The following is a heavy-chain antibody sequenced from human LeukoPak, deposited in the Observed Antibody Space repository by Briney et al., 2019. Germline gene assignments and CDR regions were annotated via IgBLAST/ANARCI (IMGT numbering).Heavy chain of an antibody. J-gene: IGHJ6*04. CDR1: GGTFSSYA. CDR3: ARGHYDIWTGHYYYGMDV. CDR2: IIPIFGTA. Sequence: GSSVKVSCKASGGTFSSYAISWVRQAPGQGLGWMGGIIPIFGTANYAQKFQGRVTITADKSTSTAYMELRSLRSEDTAVYYCARGHYDIWTGHYYYGMDVWGKGTTVTVSS. V-gene: IGHV1-69*06. D-gene: IGHD3-9*01.